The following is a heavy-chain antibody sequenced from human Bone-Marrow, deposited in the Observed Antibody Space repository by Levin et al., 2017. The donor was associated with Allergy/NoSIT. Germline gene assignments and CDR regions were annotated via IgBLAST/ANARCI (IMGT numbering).Heavy chain of an antibody. CDR2: IYWDDDK. CDR1: GFSLSTSGVG. J-gene: IGHJ3*02. Sequence: ASGPTLVKPTQTLTLTCTFSGFSLSTSGVGVGWIRQPPGKALEWLALIYWDDDKRYSPSLKSRLTITKDTSKNQVVLTMTNMDPVDTATYYCALLSGDSSGWGAFDIWGQGTMVTVSS. D-gene: IGHD3-22*01. V-gene: IGHV2-5*02. CDR3: ALLSGDSSGWGAFDI.